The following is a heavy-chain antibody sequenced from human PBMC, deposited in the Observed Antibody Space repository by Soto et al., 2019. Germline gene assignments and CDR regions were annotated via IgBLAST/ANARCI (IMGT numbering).Heavy chain of an antibody. D-gene: IGHD3-3*01. V-gene: IGHV1-69*01. CDR3: ARDSLRITIFGVVSSMDV. CDR1: GGTFSSYA. J-gene: IGHJ6*02. CDR2: IIPIFGTA. Sequence: QVQLVQSGAEVKKPGSSVKVSCKASGGTFSSYAISWVRQAHGQGLEWMGGIIPIFGTANYAQKFQGRVTITADESTSTAYMELSSLRSEDTAVYYCARDSLRITIFGVVSSMDVWGQGTTVTVS.